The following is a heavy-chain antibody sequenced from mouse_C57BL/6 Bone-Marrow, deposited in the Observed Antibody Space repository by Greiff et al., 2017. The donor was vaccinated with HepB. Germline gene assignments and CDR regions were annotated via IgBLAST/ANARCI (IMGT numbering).Heavy chain of an antibody. CDR3: ARCALLYYGNYGFAY. J-gene: IGHJ3*01. CDR2: IHPNSGST. D-gene: IGHD2-1*01. Sequence: VQLQQPGAELVKPGASVKLSCKASGYTFTSYWMHWVKQRPGQGLEWIGMIHPNSGSTNYNEKFKSKATLTVDKSSSTAYMQLSSLTSEDSAVYYCARCALLYYGNYGFAYWGQGTLVTVSA. V-gene: IGHV1-64*01. CDR1: GYTFTSYW.